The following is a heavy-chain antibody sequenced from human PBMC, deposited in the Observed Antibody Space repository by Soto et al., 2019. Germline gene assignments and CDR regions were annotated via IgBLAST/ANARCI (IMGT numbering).Heavy chain of an antibody. CDR2: TYYSGST. Sequence: SETLSLTCTVPGGSISSDGYYWSWVRQYPGKGLEWIGYTYYSGSTYYNPSLKSRVTISVDTSKNQFSLRLSSVTAADTAGYYCARGYGRNFDYWGQGTLVTVSS. J-gene: IGHJ4*02. V-gene: IGHV4-31*03. CDR3: ARGYGRNFDY. D-gene: IGHD5-18*01. CDR1: GGSISSDGYY.